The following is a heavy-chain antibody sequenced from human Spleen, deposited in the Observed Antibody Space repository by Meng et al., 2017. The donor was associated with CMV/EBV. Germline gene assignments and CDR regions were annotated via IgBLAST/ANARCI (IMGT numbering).Heavy chain of an antibody. D-gene: IGHD6-19*01. V-gene: IGHV3-9*01. Sequence: SLKISCAASGFTFDDYAMHWVRQAPGKGLEWVSGISWNSGSIGYADSVKGRFTISRDNSKNTLYLQMNSLRAEDTAVYYCAKERAYSSGWYRGDYFDYWGQGTLVTVSS. CDR3: AKERAYSSGWYRGDYFDY. CDR1: GFTFDDYA. J-gene: IGHJ4*02. CDR2: ISWNSGSI.